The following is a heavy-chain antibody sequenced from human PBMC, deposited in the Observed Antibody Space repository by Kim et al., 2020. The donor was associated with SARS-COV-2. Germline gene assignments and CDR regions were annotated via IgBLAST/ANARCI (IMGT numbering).Heavy chain of an antibody. Sequence: ASVKVSCKASGYTFTSYAMHWVRQAPGQRLEWMGWINAGTGNTKYSQKFQGRVTITRDTSASTAYMELSSLRSEDTAVYYCARDSVYYYDSSGYYLDPTDYWGQGTLVTVSS. V-gene: IGHV1-3*01. CDR3: ARDSVYYYDSSGYYLDPTDY. J-gene: IGHJ4*02. CDR2: INAGTGNT. CDR1: GYTFTSYA. D-gene: IGHD3-22*01.